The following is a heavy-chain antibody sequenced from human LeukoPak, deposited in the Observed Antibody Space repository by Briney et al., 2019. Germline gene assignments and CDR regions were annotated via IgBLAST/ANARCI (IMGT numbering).Heavy chain of an antibody. CDR2: IIPILGRA. J-gene: IGHJ4*02. D-gene: IGHD3-10*01. Sequence: ASVKVSCKASGGTFSSYAISWVRQAPGQGLEWMGRIIPILGRANYAQKFQGRVTITADKSTSTAYMELSSLRSEDTAVYYCARENIRGLDGSGSYSPFDYWGQGTLVTVSS. CDR1: GGTFSSYA. V-gene: IGHV1-69*04. CDR3: ARENIRGLDGSGSYSPFDY.